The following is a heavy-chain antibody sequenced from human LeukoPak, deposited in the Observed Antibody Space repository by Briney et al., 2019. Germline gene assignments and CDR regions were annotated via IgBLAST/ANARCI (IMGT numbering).Heavy chain of an antibody. Sequence: GGSLRLSCAASGFTFSSYAMHWVRQAPGKGLEWVAVISYDGSNKYYADSVKGRFTISRDNSKNTLYVQMNSLRAEDTAVYYCARGAEGTYDSSAEVGLDYWGQGTLVTVSS. D-gene: IGHD3-22*01. V-gene: IGHV3-30-3*01. CDR1: GFTFSSYA. J-gene: IGHJ4*02. CDR2: ISYDGSNK. CDR3: ARGAEGTYDSSAEVGLDY.